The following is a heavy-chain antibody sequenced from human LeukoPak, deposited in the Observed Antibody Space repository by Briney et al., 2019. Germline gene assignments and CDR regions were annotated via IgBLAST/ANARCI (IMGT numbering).Heavy chain of an antibody. CDR3: AREQLRTGFDY. V-gene: IGHV1-46*01. J-gene: IGHJ4*02. CDR2: INPSGGST. D-gene: IGHD2-2*01. Sequence: ASVKVSCKASGHTFTSYYMHWVRQAPGQGLEWMGIINPSGGSTSYAQKFQGRVTVTRDTSTSTVYMELSSLRSEDTAVYYCAREQLRTGFDYWGQGTLVTVSS. CDR1: GHTFTSYY.